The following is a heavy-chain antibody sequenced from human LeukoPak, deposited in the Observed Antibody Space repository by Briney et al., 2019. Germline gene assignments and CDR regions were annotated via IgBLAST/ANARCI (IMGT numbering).Heavy chain of an antibody. V-gene: IGHV4-38-2*01. J-gene: IGHJ4*02. CDR3: ARQMDLYGTFDY. CDR2: IYQSGNT. D-gene: IGHD4-17*01. CDR1: SYSISSRYY. Sequence: PSETLSLTCVVSSYSISSRYYWGWSRPPPGKGLEWIGSIYQSGNTYYNPSLKSRVAISVDTSKNQFSLKLTSVTAADTAVYYCARQMDLYGTFDYWGQGTLVTVSS.